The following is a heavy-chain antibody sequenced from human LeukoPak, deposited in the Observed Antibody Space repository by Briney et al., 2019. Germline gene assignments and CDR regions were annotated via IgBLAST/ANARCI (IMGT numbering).Heavy chain of an antibody. CDR1: GGSISSYY. V-gene: IGHV4-59*01. Sequence: SETLSLTCTVSGGSISSYYWSWNRQPPGKGLEWIGYIYYSGSTNYNPSLKSRVTISVDTSKNQFSLKLSSVTAADTAVYYCARLVAGNYYYYGMDVWGQGTTVTVSS. J-gene: IGHJ6*02. CDR3: ARLVAGNYYYYGMDV. CDR2: IYYSGST. D-gene: IGHD2-8*02.